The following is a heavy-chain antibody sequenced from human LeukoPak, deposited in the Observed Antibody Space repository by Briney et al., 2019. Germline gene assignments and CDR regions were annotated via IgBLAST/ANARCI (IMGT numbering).Heavy chain of an antibody. CDR2: IYSGGST. J-gene: IGHJ6*02. CDR3: AKDLGQDYYYGMDV. V-gene: IGHV3-66*01. CDR1: GFTVSSNY. Sequence: GGSLRLSCAASGFTVSSNYMSWVRQAPGKGLEWVSVIYSGGSTYYADSVKGRFTISRDNSKNTLYLQMNSLRAEDTAVYYCAKDLGQDYYYGMDVWGQGTTVTVSS.